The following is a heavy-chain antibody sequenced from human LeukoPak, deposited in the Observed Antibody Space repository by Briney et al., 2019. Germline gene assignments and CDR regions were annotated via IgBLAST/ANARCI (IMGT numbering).Heavy chain of an antibody. CDR2: ISAYNGNT. CDR3: ARHKGDSSSWYFAFDI. Sequence: ASVKVSCKASRYTFTDYYLLWVRQAPGQGLEWMGWISAYNGNTNYAQKLQGRVTMTTDTSTSTAYMELRSLRSDDTAVYYCARHKGDSSSWYFAFDIWGQGTMVTVSS. CDR1: RYTFTDYY. D-gene: IGHD6-13*01. J-gene: IGHJ3*02. V-gene: IGHV1-18*04.